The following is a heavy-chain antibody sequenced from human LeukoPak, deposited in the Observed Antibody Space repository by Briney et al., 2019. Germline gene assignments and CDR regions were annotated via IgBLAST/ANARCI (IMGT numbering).Heavy chain of an antibody. V-gene: IGHV4-59*01. D-gene: IGHD1-1*01. CDR1: VGSMSFYY. Sequence: SETLSLTCTVSVGSMSFYYWSWIRRTPRKGLEWIGNIYYSGSTNYSPSLKRRVTISVDTSKNQFSLKLTSVTAADTAFYFCARESPGGGSQLDYWGQGTHVTVSS. CDR3: ARESPGGGSQLDY. CDR2: IYYSGST. J-gene: IGHJ4*02.